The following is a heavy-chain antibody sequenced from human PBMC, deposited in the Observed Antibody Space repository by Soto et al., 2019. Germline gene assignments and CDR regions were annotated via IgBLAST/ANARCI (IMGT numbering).Heavy chain of an antibody. CDR1: GFNFRSYG. CDR2: IWDDGRTT. J-gene: IGHJ3*02. D-gene: IGHD4-17*01. CDR3: ARNSGEYEVFDI. Sequence: SGGGVVHPGGSLTLSCAASGFNFRSYGMHWVRQAPGKGLEWLAVIWDDGRTTYYADSVKGRFTISRDNPKNTLSLQMNSLRVEDTAMFYCARNSGEYEVFDIWGQGTLVSVSS. V-gene: IGHV3-33*01.